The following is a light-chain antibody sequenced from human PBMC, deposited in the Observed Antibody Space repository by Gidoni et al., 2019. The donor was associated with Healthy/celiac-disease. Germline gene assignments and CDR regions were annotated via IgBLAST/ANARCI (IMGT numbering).Light chain of an antibody. CDR3: QQYGSSPYT. CDR2: GAS. Sequence: CRASQSVSSSYLAWYQQKPGQAPRLLIYGASSRATGIPDRFSGSGSGTDFTLTISRLEPEDFAVYYCQQYGSSPYTFGQGTKLEIK. CDR1: QSVSSSY. J-gene: IGKJ2*01. V-gene: IGKV3-20*01.